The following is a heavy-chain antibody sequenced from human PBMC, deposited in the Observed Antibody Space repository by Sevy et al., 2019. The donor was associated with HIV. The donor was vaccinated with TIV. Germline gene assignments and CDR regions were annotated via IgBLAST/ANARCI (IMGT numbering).Heavy chain of an antibody. CDR2: ISGSADAT. D-gene: IGHD5-18*01. J-gene: IGHJ4*02. CDR1: GFTFSNYA. CDR3: VKEVSQYSYSDY. V-gene: IGHV3-23*01. Sequence: GRSLRLSFAASGFTFSNYAMSWVRQTPGKGLEWVSAISGSADATYYTDSVKGRFTISRDNSKNTVSLQMNSLRAEDTAVYYCVKEVSQYSYSDYWGQGTLVTVSS.